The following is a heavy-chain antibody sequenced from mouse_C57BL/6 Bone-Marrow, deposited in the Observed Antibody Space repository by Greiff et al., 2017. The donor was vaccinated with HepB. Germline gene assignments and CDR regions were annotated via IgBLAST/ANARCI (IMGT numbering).Heavy chain of an antibody. CDR3: TGLRRGFAY. CDR2: ISSGGDYI. Sequence: EVKVVESGEGLVKPGGSLKLSCAASGFTFSSYAMSWVRQTPEKRLEWVAYISSGGDYIYYADTVKGRFTISRDNARNTLYLQMSGLKSEDTAMYYCTGLRRGFAYWGQGTLVTVSA. CDR1: GFTFSSYA. J-gene: IGHJ3*01. D-gene: IGHD2-12*01. V-gene: IGHV5-9-1*02.